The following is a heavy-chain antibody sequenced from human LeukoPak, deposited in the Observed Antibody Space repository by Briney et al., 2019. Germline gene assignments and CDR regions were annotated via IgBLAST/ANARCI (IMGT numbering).Heavy chain of an antibody. CDR3: ARYSGSYYNRDYYYYMDV. V-gene: IGHV3-7*03. D-gene: IGHD1-26*01. CDR1: GFTFSSFW. Sequence: GGSLRLSCAASGFTFSSFWMSWVRQAPGKGLEWVANIKQDGSAKFYVDSVKGRFTISRDNAKNSLYLQMNSLRAEDTALYYCARYSGSYYNRDYYYYMDVWGKGTTVTVSS. J-gene: IGHJ6*03. CDR2: IKQDGSAK.